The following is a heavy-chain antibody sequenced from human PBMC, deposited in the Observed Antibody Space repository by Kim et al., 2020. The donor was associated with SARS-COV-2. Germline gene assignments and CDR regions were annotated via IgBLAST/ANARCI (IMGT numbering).Heavy chain of an antibody. V-gene: IGHV4-39*01. J-gene: IGHJ4*02. CDR3: ARHRRGYSAGFLYFDY. Sequence: SETLSLTCTVSGGSISSSSYYWGWIRQPPGKGLEWIGSIYYSGSTYYNPSLKSRVTISVDTSKNQFSLKLSSVTAADTAVYYCARHRRGYSAGFLYFDYWGQGTLVTVSS. D-gene: IGHD5-18*01. CDR2: IYYSGST. CDR1: GGSISSSSYY.